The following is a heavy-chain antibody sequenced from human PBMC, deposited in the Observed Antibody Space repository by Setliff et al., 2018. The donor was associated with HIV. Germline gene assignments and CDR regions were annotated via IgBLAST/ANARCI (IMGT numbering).Heavy chain of an antibody. D-gene: IGHD2-2*01. CDR1: SGSISVYY. V-gene: IGHV4-59*01. J-gene: IGHJ4*02. CDR3: ARARGRAQLSYYFDY. CDR2: VSYSGRT. Sequence: SETLSLTCSVPSGSISVYYWSWVRQPPGRGLEWIGYVSYSGRTSYNPTLNSRVTMSVDTSRDQFSLKLSSVTAADTAVYYCARARGRAQLSYYFDYWGQGRLVTVSS.